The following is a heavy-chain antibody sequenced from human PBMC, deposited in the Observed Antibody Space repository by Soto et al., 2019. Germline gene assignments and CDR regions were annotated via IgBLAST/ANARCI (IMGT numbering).Heavy chain of an antibody. CDR1: GFSLSTSGVG. Sequence: QITLKESGPTLVKPTQTLTLTCTFSGFSLSTSGVGVVWIRQPPGKALEWLALIYWDDDKRYSPFLKSRLTIXEDXSTNQVVLTMTNMDPVDTATYYCAHKGGRGAGMDVWGQGTTVTVSS. CDR3: AHKGGRGAGMDV. CDR2: IYWDDDK. J-gene: IGHJ6*02. D-gene: IGHD2-15*01. V-gene: IGHV2-5*02.